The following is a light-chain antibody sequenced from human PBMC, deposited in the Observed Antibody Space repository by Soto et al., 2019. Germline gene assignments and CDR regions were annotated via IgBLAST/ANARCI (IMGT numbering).Light chain of an antibody. CDR1: QTVTSSY. CDR3: QHYGGSPFT. V-gene: IGKV3-20*01. CDR2: GAS. J-gene: IGKJ3*01. Sequence: EIVLTQSPGTLSLSPGERVTLSCRASQTVTSSYLGWYQQKPGQAPRLLIYGASSRATGVPDRFSGSGSGTDFTLTISRLEPEDFAVYYCQHYGGSPFTFGPGTKVDIK.